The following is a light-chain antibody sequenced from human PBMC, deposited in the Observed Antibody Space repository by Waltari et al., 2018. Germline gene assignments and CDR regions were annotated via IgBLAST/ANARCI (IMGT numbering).Light chain of an antibody. CDR1: AFPTTY. J-gene: IGLJ3*02. CDR3: YSTDSSGKHRV. V-gene: IGLV3-10*01. Sequence: SYELTQPPSVSVSPGHTARIPCSGDAFPTTYAYWYQQKSGQAPVLVIYEDSKRPAGIPERFSGSSSGTMATLTISGAQVEDEADYYCYSTDSSGKHRVFGGGTKLTVL. CDR2: EDS.